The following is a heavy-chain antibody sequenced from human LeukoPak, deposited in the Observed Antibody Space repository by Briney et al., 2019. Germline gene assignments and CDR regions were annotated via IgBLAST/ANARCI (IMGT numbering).Heavy chain of an antibody. D-gene: IGHD3-16*01. J-gene: IGHJ3*01. CDR2: ISRSSSFI. CDR1: GFSFSSYS. V-gene: IGHV3-21*01. CDR3: ARGYVHAFDL. Sequence: PGGSLRLSCAASGFSFSSYSMNWVRQAPGKGLEWVSSISRSSSFIYYADSVKGRFTISRDNAKNSLYLQMNSLRAEDTAVYYCARGYVHAFDLWGQGTMVTVSS.